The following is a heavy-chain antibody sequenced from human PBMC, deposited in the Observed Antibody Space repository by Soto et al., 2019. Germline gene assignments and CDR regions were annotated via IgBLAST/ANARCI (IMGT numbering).Heavy chain of an antibody. V-gene: IGHV1-69*13. Sequence: SVKVSCKASGGTFSSYAISWVRQAPGQGLEWMGGIIPIFGTANYAQKFQGRVTITADESTSTAYMELRSLRSDDTAVYYCARDYCSSTSCLYYYGMDVWGQGTTVIVSS. CDR3: ARDYCSSTSCLYYYGMDV. CDR1: GGTFSSYA. D-gene: IGHD2-2*01. J-gene: IGHJ6*02. CDR2: IIPIFGTA.